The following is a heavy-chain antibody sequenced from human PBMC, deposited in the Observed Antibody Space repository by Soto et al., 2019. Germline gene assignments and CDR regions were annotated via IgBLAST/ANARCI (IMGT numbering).Heavy chain of an antibody. Sequence: QVQLVQSGAEVKKPGASVKVSCKASGYTFSDYYIHWMRQAPGQGLEWMGWINPNSGGTKYEHKFQGWGPMTSDTSIKTAYMELSRLTSDDTAVYYCARESGGATATLDYSYFYMEVWGKGTTVSVSS. CDR3: ARESGGATATLDYSYFYMEV. V-gene: IGHV1-2*04. CDR1: GYTFSDYY. CDR2: INPNSGGT. J-gene: IGHJ6*03. D-gene: IGHD5-12*01.